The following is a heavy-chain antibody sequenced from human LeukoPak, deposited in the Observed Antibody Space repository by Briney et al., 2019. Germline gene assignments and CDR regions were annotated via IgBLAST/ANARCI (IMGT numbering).Heavy chain of an antibody. CDR2: ISSNSVYI. J-gene: IGHJ4*02. D-gene: IGHD3-10*01. V-gene: IGHV3-21*01. CDR1: GFTFSSYS. Sequence: GGSLRLSCAASGFTFSSYSMNWVRQPPGKGLEWVSSISSNSVYIYYTDSVKGRFTISRDNAKNSLYPQMNSLRAEDTAVYYCARDSGMTTPDYWGQGTLVTVSS. CDR3: ARDSGMTTPDY.